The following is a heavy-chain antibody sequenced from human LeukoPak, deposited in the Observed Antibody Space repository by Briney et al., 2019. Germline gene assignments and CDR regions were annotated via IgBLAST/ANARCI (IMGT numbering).Heavy chain of an antibody. J-gene: IGHJ4*02. CDR1: GGSISSGGYC. CDR3: ARDGGHYFDY. Sequence: SQTLSLTCTVSGGSISSGGYCWSWIRQHPGKGLEWIGYIYYSGSTYYNPSLKSRVTISVDTSKNQFSLKLSSVTAADTAVYYCARDGGHYFDYWGQGTLVTVSS. V-gene: IGHV4-31*03. CDR2: IYYSGST. D-gene: IGHD3-16*01.